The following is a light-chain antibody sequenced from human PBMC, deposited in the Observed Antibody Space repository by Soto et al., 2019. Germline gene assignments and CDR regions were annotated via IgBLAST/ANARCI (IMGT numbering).Light chain of an antibody. CDR2: DES. V-gene: IGKV3-11*01. CDR3: QKRSNWPIT. J-gene: IGKJ5*01. CDR1: QSVSRY. Sequence: EIVLTQSPATLSLSPGERATLSCRASQSVSRYLAWYQQKPGQAPRILIYDESNRATGIPARFSGSGSGTDLNLTISRLEPEDFAIYYCQKRSNWPITFGQGTRLEIK.